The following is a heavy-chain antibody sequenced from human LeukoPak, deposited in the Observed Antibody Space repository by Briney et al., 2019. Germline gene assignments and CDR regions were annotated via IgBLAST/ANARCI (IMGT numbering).Heavy chain of an antibody. CDR2: IYTSGST. CDR1: GGSISSYY. J-gene: IGHJ3*02. Sequence: SETLSLTCTVSGGSISSYYWSWIRQPAGKGLEWIGRIYTSGSTNYNPSLKSRVTMSVDTSKNQFSLKLSSVTAADTAVYYCARDLTRITMIVVDDGFDIWGQGTMVTVSS. CDR3: ARDLTRITMIVVDDGFDI. D-gene: IGHD3-22*01. V-gene: IGHV4-4*07.